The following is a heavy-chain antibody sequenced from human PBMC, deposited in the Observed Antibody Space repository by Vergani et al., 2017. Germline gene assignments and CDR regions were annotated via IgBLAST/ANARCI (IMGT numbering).Heavy chain of an antibody. J-gene: IGHJ6*03. V-gene: IGHV4-59*01. Sequence: QVQLQQWGAGVVKPSGTLSLTCAVFGESFSSYYWSWIRQPPGKGLEWIGYIYYSGSTNYNPSLKSRVTISVDTSKNQFSLKLGSVTAADTAVYYCARVVTQVPATSHFYYMDVWGKGTTVVVSS. CDR2: IYYSGST. D-gene: IGHD6-25*01. CDR1: GESFSSYY. CDR3: ARVVTQVPATSHFYYMDV.